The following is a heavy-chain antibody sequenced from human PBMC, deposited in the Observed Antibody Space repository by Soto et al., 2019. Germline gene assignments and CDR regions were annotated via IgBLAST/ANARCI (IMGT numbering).Heavy chain of an antibody. D-gene: IGHD6-13*01. J-gene: IGHJ6*02. V-gene: IGHV3-23*01. Sequence: GGSLRLSCAASGFTFSSYAMSWVRQAPGKGLEWVSAISGSGGSTYYADSVKGRFTISRDNSKNTLYLQMNSLRAEDTAVYYCAKDLPTQLPVRAAAGTGYYYGMDVWGQGTTVTVAS. CDR2: ISGSGGST. CDR1: GFTFSSYA. CDR3: AKDLPTQLPVRAAAGTGYYYGMDV.